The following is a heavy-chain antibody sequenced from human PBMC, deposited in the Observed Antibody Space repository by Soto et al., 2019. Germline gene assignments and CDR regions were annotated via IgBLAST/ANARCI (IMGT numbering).Heavy chain of an antibody. CDR2: IFYLGSS. CDR3: ARHSLALRKNNWFDP. Sequence: PSETLSLTCAVSGDSIISSDFYWGWVRQPPGKGLEWIGSIFYLGSSYYNPSLKSRVTMSVDTSKNQFSLRLRSVTAVDTALYFCARHSLALRKNNWFDPWGQGTLVTVSS. D-gene: IGHD3-3*02. J-gene: IGHJ5*02. CDR1: GDSIISSDFY. V-gene: IGHV4-39*01.